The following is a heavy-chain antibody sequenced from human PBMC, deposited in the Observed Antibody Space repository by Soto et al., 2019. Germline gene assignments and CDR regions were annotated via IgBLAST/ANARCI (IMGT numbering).Heavy chain of an antibody. CDR1: GDSVSSNSAA. CDR3: AREGIAVAGSLMGHYGMDV. V-gene: IGHV6-1*01. J-gene: IGHJ6*02. Sequence: PSQTLSLTCAISGDSVSSNSAAWSWIRQSPSRGLELPVRTYYRSKWYNDYEVSVKSRITINPETSKNQFSLQLNSVTPEDTAVYYCAREGIAVAGSLMGHYGMDVWGQGTTVTSP. CDR2: TYYRSKWYN. D-gene: IGHD6-19*01.